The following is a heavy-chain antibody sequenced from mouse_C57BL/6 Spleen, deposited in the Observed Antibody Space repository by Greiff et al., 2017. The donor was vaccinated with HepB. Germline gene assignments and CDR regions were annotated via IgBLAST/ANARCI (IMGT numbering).Heavy chain of an antibody. V-gene: IGHV1-20*01. CDR1: GYSFTGYF. D-gene: IGHD1-1*01. CDR3: ARCIYYGSSPFAY. J-gene: IGHJ3*01. Sequence: EVQRVESGPELVKPGDSVKISCKASGYSFTGYFMNWVMQSHGKSLEWIGRINPYNGDTFYNQKFKGKATLTVDKSSSTAHMELRSLTSEDSAVYYCARCIYYGSSPFAYWGQGTLVTVSA. CDR2: INPYNGDT.